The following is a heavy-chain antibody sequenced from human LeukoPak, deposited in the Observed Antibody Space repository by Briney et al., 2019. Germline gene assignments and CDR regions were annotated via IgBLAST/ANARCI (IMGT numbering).Heavy chain of an antibody. V-gene: IGHV4-59*01. Sequence: SRVTISVDTSKNQFSLKLSSVTAADTAVYYCARESYDSSGYDAFDIWGQGTMVTVSS. CDR3: ARESYDSSGYDAFDI. D-gene: IGHD3-22*01. J-gene: IGHJ3*02.